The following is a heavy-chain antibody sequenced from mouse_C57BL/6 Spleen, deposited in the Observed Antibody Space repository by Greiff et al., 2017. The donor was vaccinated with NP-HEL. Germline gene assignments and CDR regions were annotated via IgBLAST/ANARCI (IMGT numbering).Heavy chain of an antibody. CDR3: ARTHYDYDDAMDY. V-gene: IGHV1-7*01. Sequence: LVESGAELAKPGASVKLSCKASGYTFTSYWMHWVKQRPGQGLEWIGYINPSSGYTKYNQKFKDKATLTADKSSSTAYMQLSSLTYEGSAVYYCARTHYDYDDAMDYWGQGTSVTVSS. J-gene: IGHJ4*01. CDR2: INPSSGYT. CDR1: GYTFTSYW. D-gene: IGHD2-4*01.